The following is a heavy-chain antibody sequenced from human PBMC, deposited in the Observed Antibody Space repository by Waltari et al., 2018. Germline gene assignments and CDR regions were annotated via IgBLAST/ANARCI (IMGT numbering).Heavy chain of an antibody. J-gene: IGHJ4*02. V-gene: IGHV3-15*01. D-gene: IGHD4-17*01. CDR2: IKSKTDGGTT. CDR3: TTHRPMTTVTTTVDY. Sequence: EVQLVESGGGLVKPGGSLRLSCAASGFTFSNAWMSWVRQAPGKGLESVGRIKSKTDGGTTDYAAPVKGRFTISRDDSKNTLYLQMNSLKTEDTAVYYCTTHRPMTTVTTTVDYWGQGTLVTV. CDR1: GFTFSNAW.